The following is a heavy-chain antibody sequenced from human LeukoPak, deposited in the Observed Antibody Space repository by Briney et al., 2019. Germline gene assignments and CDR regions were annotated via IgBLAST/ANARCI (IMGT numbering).Heavy chain of an antibody. Sequence: SETLSLTCTVSGGSISSSSYYWGWIRQPPGKGLEWIGSIYYSGSTYYNPSLKSRVTISVDTSKNQFSLKLSSVTAADTAVYYCARLHSSSWSFDYWGQGTLVTVSS. V-gene: IGHV4-39*07. D-gene: IGHD6-13*01. CDR1: GGSISSSSYY. CDR3: ARLHSSSWSFDY. J-gene: IGHJ4*02. CDR2: IYYSGST.